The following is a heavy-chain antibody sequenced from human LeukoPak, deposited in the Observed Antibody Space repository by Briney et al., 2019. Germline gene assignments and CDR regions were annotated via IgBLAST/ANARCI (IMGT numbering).Heavy chain of an antibody. CDR1: GYTFTGYY. CDR3: ARGRATVTTVYGWFDP. V-gene: IGHV1-2*02. CDR2: INPNSGGT. J-gene: IGHJ5*02. D-gene: IGHD4-17*01. Sequence: ASVKVSCKASGYTFTGYYMYWVRQAPGQGLEWMGWINPNSGGTNYAQKFQGRVTMTRDTSISTAYMELSRLRSDDTAVYYCARGRATVTTVYGWFDPWGQGTLVTVSS.